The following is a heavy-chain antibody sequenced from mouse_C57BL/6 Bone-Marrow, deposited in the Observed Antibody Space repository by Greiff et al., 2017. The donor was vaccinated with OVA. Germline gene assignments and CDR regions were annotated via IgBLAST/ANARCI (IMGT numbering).Heavy chain of an antibody. J-gene: IGHJ2*01. CDR2: INPSNGGT. V-gene: IGHV1-53*01. CDR3: ARSFYYYGSSPWFDY. Sequence: QVQLQQPGTELVKPGASVKLSCKASGYTFTSYWMHWVKQRPGQGLEWIGNINPSNGGTNSNEKFKSKATLTVDKSSSTAYMQLSSLTSEDSAVYYCARSFYYYGSSPWFDYWGKGTTLTVSS. D-gene: IGHD1-1*01. CDR1: GYTFTSYW.